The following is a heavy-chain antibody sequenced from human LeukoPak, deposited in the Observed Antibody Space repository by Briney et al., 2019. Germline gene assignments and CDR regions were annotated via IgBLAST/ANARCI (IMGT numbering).Heavy chain of an antibody. Sequence: ASVKVSCKASGYTFTNYGISWLRQAPGQGLEWMGWISAYNGNTNYAQKLQGRVTMTTGTSTSTAYMELRSLRSDDTAVYYCARDVGYRNWFDPWGQGTLVTVSS. D-gene: IGHD5-24*01. CDR1: GYTFTNYG. CDR2: ISAYNGNT. J-gene: IGHJ5*02. V-gene: IGHV1-18*01. CDR3: ARDVGYRNWFDP.